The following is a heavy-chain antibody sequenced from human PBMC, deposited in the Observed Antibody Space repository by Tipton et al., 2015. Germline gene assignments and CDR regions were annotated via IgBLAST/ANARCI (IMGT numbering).Heavy chain of an antibody. D-gene: IGHD3-22*01. Sequence: SLRLSCAASGFTFSSYWMSWVRQAPGKGLEWVANIQEDGSEKYYVDSVKGRFTISRDNAKNSLYLQMNSLRAEDTAVYYCARAPFYYDSSISYPSWYFDLWGRGTLVTVSS. CDR2: IQEDGSEK. CDR1: GFTFSSYW. V-gene: IGHV3-7*01. J-gene: IGHJ2*01. CDR3: ARAPFYYDSSISYPSWYFDL.